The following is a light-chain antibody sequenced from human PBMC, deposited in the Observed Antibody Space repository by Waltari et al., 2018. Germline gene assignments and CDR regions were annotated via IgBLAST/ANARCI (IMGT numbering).Light chain of an antibody. Sequence: DIQMTQSPSSLSASVGDRVIITCRASQSINTNLNWYQQKPGKAPKLLIYVASSLQSGAPSRFSGTGSGTDFTPTSNSLQPEDLANYYCQQSYSTWTFGQGTKVEIK. J-gene: IGKJ1*01. CDR1: QSINTN. CDR2: VAS. CDR3: QQSYSTWT. V-gene: IGKV1-39*01.